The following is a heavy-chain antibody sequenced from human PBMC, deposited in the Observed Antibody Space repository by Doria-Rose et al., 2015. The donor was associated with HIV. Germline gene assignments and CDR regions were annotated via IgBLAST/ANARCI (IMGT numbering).Heavy chain of an antibody. V-gene: IGHV2-26*01. Sequence: QITLKESGPVLVKPTETLTLTCTVSGVSLSSPGMGVSWIRQPPGKALEWLANTVSDDDRSHKTSLKSRLTISRGTSKSQVVLTMTDMDPVDTATYYCARIKSSRWYHKYYFDFWGQGTLVIVSA. CDR2: TVSDDDR. J-gene: IGHJ4*02. CDR1: GVSLSSPGMG. D-gene: IGHD6-13*01. CDR3: ARIKSSRWYHKYYFDF.